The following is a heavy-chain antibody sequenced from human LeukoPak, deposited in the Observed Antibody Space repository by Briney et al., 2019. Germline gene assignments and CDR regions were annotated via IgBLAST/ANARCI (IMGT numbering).Heavy chain of an antibody. D-gene: IGHD3-16*02. CDR1: GGSFSGYY. V-gene: IGHV4-34*01. CDR2: INHSGST. Sequence: SETLSLTCAVYGGSFSGYYWSWIRQPPGKGLEWIGEINHSGSTNYNPSLKSRVTISVDTSKNQFSLKLSSVTAADTAVYYCARSTITFGGVIVAFDYWGQGTLVTVSS. J-gene: IGHJ4*02. CDR3: ARSTITFGGVIVAFDY.